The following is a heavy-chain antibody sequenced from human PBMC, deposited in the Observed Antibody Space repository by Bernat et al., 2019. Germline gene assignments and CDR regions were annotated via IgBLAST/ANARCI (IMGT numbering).Heavy chain of an antibody. J-gene: IGHJ4*02. CDR2: ISSSSYI. V-gene: IGHV3-21*01. Sequence: EVQLLESGGGLVKPGGSLRLSCAASVFTFSSYSMNWVRQAPGKGLEWVSSISSSSYIYYADSVKGRFTISRDKAKNSLYLQMNSLRAEDTAVYYCAGSPSSYGDSSWGQGTLVTVSS. CDR1: VFTFSSYS. CDR3: AGSPSSYGDSS. D-gene: IGHD4-17*01.